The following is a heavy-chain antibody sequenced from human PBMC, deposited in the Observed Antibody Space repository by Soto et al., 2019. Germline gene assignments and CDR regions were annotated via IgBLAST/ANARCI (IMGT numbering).Heavy chain of an antibody. J-gene: IGHJ4*02. CDR2: IWYDGSNK. V-gene: IGHV3-33*01. CDR1: GFTFSSYG. Sequence: QVQLVESGGGVVQPGRSLRLSCAASGFTFSSYGMHWVRQAPGKGLEWVAVIWYDGSNKYYADSVKDRFTISRDNSKNPLYLQMNGLRAEDTAVYYCARDPAPQQLVLYYFDYWGQGTLVTVSS. CDR3: ARDPAPQQLVLYYFDY. D-gene: IGHD6-6*01.